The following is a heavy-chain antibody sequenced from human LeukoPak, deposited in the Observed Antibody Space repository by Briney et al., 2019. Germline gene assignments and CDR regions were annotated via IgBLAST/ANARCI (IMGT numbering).Heavy chain of an antibody. J-gene: IGHJ6*02. CDR1: GFTVSSSY. CDR2: FYSGGKT. V-gene: IGHV3-53*01. Sequence: GGSLRLSCAASGFTVSSSYMSWVRQAPGKGLEWVSVFYSGGKTYYTDSVKGRFTISRDNAKNSVYLQMNSPRAEDTAVYFCARGHYGLDVWGQGTTVTVSS. CDR3: ARGHYGLDV.